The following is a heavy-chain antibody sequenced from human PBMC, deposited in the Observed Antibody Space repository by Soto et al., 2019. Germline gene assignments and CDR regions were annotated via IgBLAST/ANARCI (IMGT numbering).Heavy chain of an antibody. J-gene: IGHJ6*02. Sequence: PSETLSLTCTVSGGSISSGDYYWSWIRQPPGKGLEWIGYIYYSGSTYYNPSLKSRVTISVDTSKIQFSLKLSSVTAADTAVYYCARVYPYYDLSMDVWGQGTTVTVSS. V-gene: IGHV4-30-4*01. CDR2: IYYSGST. D-gene: IGHD3-3*01. CDR3: ARVYPYYDLSMDV. CDR1: GGSISSGDYY.